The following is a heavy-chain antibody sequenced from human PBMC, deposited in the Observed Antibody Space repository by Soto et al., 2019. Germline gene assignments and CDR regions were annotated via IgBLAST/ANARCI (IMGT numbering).Heavy chain of an antibody. CDR2: ISNDGANK. Sequence: PGGSVRLSCAASGFSFHTFSMHWVRQAPGKGLEWVAVISNDGANKYYADSVKGRFTISRDNSKNTLYLLMNSLKTEDTAVYYCARRQWSYFDYWGQGTLVTVSS. D-gene: IGHD2-15*01. J-gene: IGHJ4*02. V-gene: IGHV3-30-3*01. CDR1: GFSFHTFS. CDR3: ARRQWSYFDY.